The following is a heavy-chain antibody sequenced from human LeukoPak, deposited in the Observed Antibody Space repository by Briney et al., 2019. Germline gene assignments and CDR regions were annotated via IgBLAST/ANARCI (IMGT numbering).Heavy chain of an antibody. D-gene: IGHD3-10*01. Sequence: SETLSLTCTVSGGSISSYYWSWIRQPAGKGLEWIGRIYTSGSTYYNPSLKSRVTMSVDTSKNQFSLKLSSVIAADTAVYYCARDEGSGRFGWFDPWGQGTLVTVSS. J-gene: IGHJ5*02. V-gene: IGHV4-4*07. CDR2: IYTSGST. CDR1: GGSISSYY. CDR3: ARDEGSGRFGWFDP.